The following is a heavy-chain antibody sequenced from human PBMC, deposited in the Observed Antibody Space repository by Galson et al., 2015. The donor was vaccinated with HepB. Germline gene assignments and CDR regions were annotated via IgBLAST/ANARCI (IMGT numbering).Heavy chain of an antibody. J-gene: IGHJ3*02. D-gene: IGHD3-22*01. Sequence: SVKVSCKASGGTFSSYAISWVRQAPGQGLEWMGGIIPIFGTANYAQKFQGRVTITADESTSTAYMELSSLRSEDTAVYYCARDALYYYDSSGYFRAFDIWGQGTMVTVSS. CDR2: IIPIFGTA. CDR1: GGTFSSYA. V-gene: IGHV1-69*13. CDR3: ARDALYYYDSSGYFRAFDI.